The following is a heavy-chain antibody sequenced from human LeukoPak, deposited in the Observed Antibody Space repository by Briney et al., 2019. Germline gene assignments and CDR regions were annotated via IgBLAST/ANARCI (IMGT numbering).Heavy chain of an antibody. CDR3: AREGPGGDSSGYYYDAFDI. CDR1: SESSGGDD. D-gene: IGHD3-22*01. CDR2: VSPGGST. V-gene: IGHV4-34*01. J-gene: IGHJ3*02. Sequence: SETLSLTCAMHSESSGGDDWTWIRQPPGKGLEWIGEVSPGGSTRYNPSLRSRVTISLDTSKNQFSLKLSSVTAADTAVYYCAREGPGGDSSGYYYDAFDIWGQGTMVTVSS.